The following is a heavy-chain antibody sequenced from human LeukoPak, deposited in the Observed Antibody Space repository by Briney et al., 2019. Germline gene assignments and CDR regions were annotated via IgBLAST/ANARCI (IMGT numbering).Heavy chain of an antibody. CDR3: ARPYSYGSDAFDI. CDR2: INHSGST. J-gene: IGHJ3*02. CDR1: GGSFSGYY. V-gene: IGHV4-34*01. Sequence: SETLSLTCAVYGGSFSGYYWSWIRQPPGKGLEWIGEINHSGSTNYNPSLKSRVTMSVDTSKNQLSLKLSSVTAADTAVYYCARPYSYGSDAFDIWGQGTMVTVSS. D-gene: IGHD5-18*01.